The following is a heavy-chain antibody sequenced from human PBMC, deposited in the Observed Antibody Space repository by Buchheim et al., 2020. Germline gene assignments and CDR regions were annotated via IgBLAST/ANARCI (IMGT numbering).Heavy chain of an antibody. D-gene: IGHD6-19*01. CDR3: ARAPLGYSSGWYYWFDP. CDR1: GYTFTGYY. J-gene: IGHJ5*02. Sequence: QVQLVQSGAEVKKPGASVKVSCKASGYTFTGYYMHWVRQAPGQGLEWMGWINPNSGGTNYAQKFQGRVTMTRDTSISTAYMKLGRLRSDDTAVYYCARAPLGYSSGWYYWFDPWGQGTL. CDR2: INPNSGGT. V-gene: IGHV1-2*02.